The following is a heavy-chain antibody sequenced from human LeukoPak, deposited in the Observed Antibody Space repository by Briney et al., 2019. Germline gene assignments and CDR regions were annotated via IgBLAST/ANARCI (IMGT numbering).Heavy chain of an antibody. CDR1: GGSISSNSYF. CDR2: MIHSGIS. CDR3: ARVSGLNNFDS. J-gene: IGHJ4*02. Sequence: PSETLSLTCAVSGGSISSNSYFWGWIRQSPGKGLEWIGEMIHSGISNYNPSLKGRVTISLDTSKNQFSLRLTSVTAADTALYYCARVSGLNNFDSWGQGTLVTVSS. D-gene: IGHD1/OR15-1a*01. V-gene: IGHV4-39*07.